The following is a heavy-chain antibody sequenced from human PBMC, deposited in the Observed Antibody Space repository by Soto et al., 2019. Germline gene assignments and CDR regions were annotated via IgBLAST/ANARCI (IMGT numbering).Heavy chain of an antibody. CDR1: GFTFSSYS. J-gene: IGHJ4*02. CDR2: ISSSSSTI. D-gene: IGHD6-13*01. Sequence: EVQLVESGGGLVQPGGSLRLSCADSGFTFSSYSMNWVRQAPGKGLEWVSYISSSSSTIYYADSVKGRFTISRDNAKNSLYRKRNSLGVEGTVVYYWSRVYPLWTAAGDYWGQGTLVTVSS. V-gene: IGHV3-48*01. CDR3: SRVYPLWTAAGDY.